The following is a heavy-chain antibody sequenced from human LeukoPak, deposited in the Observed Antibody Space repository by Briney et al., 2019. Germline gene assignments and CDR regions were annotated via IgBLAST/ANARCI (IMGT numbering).Heavy chain of an antibody. CDR2: INHRGST. CDR1: GGSFSGYY. V-gene: IGHV4-34*01. Sequence: SQTLSLTCAVYGGSFSGYYWSWNRQPPGKGLEWNGEINHRGSTNYNTTLKSRAPIPVDTSKNQFSLKLSSVTDADTAVYYCARGRGGYCSSTSCYINSRYYYYYYMDVWGKGTTVTVSS. CDR3: ARGRGGYCSSTSCYINSRYYYYYYMDV. J-gene: IGHJ6*03. D-gene: IGHD2-2*02.